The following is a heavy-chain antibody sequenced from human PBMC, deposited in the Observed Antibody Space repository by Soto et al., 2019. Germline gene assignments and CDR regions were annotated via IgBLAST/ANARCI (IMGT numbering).Heavy chain of an antibody. D-gene: IGHD3-22*01. V-gene: IGHV3-53*01. CDR2: TPRTGAT. Sequence: VQLVESGGGLMQPGGSLRLSCAASGFSVNSNFMNWVRKAPGKGLEWVSFTPRTGATLYADSVKGRLLVSRDDANNAVYLRLNSLTVDDTAVYYCRAWLVTEAFDVWGPGTVVTVSA. CDR1: GFSVNSNF. J-gene: IGHJ3*01. CDR3: RAWLVTEAFDV.